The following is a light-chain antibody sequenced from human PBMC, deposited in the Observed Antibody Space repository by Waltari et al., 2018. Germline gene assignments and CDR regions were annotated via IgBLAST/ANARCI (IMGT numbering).Light chain of an antibody. CDR1: PVSAPTGHN. V-gene: IGLV8-61*01. CDR2: SKN. Sequence: QTVVTQHPLISVYPGGSVTLTCGVSPVSAPTGHNPSWHQHTPGPAPRTLIYSKNPSSSGVPDRFSGSILGNKAALTIAGAQADDESDYYWVLYMGSGIWVFGGGTKLTVL. J-gene: IGLJ3*02. CDR3: VLYMGSGIWV.